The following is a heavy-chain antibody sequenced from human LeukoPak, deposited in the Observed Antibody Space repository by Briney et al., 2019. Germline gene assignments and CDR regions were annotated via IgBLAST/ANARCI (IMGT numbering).Heavy chain of an antibody. CDR1: GFNFSDYA. V-gene: IGHV3-23*01. Sequence: TGGSLRLSCVASGFNFSDYAMNWVRQAPGKGLEWVSAISGSGGTTHYADSVKGRFAISRDNSKNTLSLQTSHLRHEDTARYYCAKDRYSNYGNWFDPWGQGTQVTVFS. CDR3: AKDRYSNYGNWFDP. CDR2: ISGSGGTT. J-gene: IGHJ5*02. D-gene: IGHD4-11*01.